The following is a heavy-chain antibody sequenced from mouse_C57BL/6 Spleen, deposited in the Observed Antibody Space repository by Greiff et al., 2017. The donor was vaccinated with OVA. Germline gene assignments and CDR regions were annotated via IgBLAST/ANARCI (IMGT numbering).Heavy chain of an antibody. CDR2: IWSGGST. Sequence: QVQLKQSGPGLVQPSQSLSITCTVSGFSLTSYGVHWVRPSPGKGLEWLGVIWSGGSTDYNAAFISRLSISKDNSKSQVFFKMNSLQADDTAIYYCARKRRSNYGDYFDYWGQGTTLTVSS. CDR1: GFSLTSYG. CDR3: ARKRRSNYGDYFDY. V-gene: IGHV2-2*01. D-gene: IGHD2-5*01. J-gene: IGHJ2*01.